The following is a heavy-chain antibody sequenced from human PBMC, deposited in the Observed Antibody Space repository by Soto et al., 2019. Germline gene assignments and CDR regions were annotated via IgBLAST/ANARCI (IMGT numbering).Heavy chain of an antibody. CDR1: GGSISSGGYS. Sequence: QLQLQESGSGLVKPSQTLSLTCAVSGGSISSGGYSWSWIRQPPGKGLEWIGYIYHSGSTYYNPSLKNLVTISVDRSKNQFSLRLSSVTAADTAVYYCAGGIAARPLGYWGQGTLVTVSS. D-gene: IGHD6-6*01. V-gene: IGHV4-30-2*01. CDR3: AGGIAARPLGY. J-gene: IGHJ4*02. CDR2: IYHSGST.